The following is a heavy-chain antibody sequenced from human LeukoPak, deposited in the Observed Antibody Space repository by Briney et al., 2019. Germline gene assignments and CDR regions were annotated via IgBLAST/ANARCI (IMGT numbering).Heavy chain of an antibody. V-gene: IGHV4-34*01. CDR1: GGSFSGYY. CDR3: VRIDDY. D-gene: IGHD2-15*01. J-gene: IGHJ4*02. Sequence: PSETLSLTCTVDGGSFSGYYWSWIRQPPGKGLEWIAEINHSGRTNYNPSLKSRVTMSVDTSKNQFSLKLSSVTAADTAVYYCVRIDDYCGQGTLVTVSS. CDR2: INHSGRT.